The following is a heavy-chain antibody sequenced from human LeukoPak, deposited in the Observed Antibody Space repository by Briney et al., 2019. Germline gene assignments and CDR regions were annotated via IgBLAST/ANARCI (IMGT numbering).Heavy chain of an antibody. Sequence: PGGSLRLSCAASGFTFSSYAMHWVRQAPGQGLEYVSAISSNGGSTYYANSVKGRFTISRDNSKNTLYLQMGSLRAEDMAVYYCARAGSLVGARVYFDYWGQGTLVTVSS. CDR1: GFTFSSYA. CDR2: ISSNGGST. V-gene: IGHV3-64*01. CDR3: ARAGSLVGARVYFDY. J-gene: IGHJ4*02. D-gene: IGHD1-26*01.